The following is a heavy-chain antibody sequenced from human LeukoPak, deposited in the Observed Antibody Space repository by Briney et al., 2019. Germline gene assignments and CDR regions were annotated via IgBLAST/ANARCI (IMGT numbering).Heavy chain of an antibody. V-gene: IGHV3-23*01. CDR3: AKDAAMVLGYFDY. J-gene: IGHJ4*02. Sequence: LAGGSLRLSCAASGFTFSSYAMSWVRQAPGKGLEWVSAISGSGGSTYYADSVKGRLTISRDNSKNTLYLQMNSLRAEDTAVYYCAKDAAMVLGYFDYWGQGTLVTVSS. D-gene: IGHD5-18*01. CDR2: ISGSGGST. CDR1: GFTFSSYA.